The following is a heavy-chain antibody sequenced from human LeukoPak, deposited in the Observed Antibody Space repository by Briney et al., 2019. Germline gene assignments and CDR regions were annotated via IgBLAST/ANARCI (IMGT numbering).Heavy chain of an antibody. Sequence: PGGSLRLSCAASGFTFSSYGMHWVRQAPGKGLEWVAVIWYDGSNKYYADSVKGRFTISRDNSKNTLYLQMNSLKADDTAVYYCARARERWELLLGGDFDYWGQGTLVTVSS. D-gene: IGHD1-26*01. CDR1: GFTFSSYG. CDR2: IWYDGSNK. J-gene: IGHJ4*02. CDR3: ARARERWELLLGGDFDY. V-gene: IGHV3-33*01.